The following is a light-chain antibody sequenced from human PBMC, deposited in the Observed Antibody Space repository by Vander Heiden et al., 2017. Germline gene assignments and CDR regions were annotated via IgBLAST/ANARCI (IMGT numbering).Light chain of an antibody. Sequence: DTQMTQSPSSLSASVGDRVTITCRASHSISSYLNWYQQKSWKAPKLLIYAASSLQSGVPSRFSASGSGTDFTLTISSLQPEDFATYYCQLFYCTPRDTFGQGTKLEIK. CDR1: HSISSY. CDR2: AAS. J-gene: IGKJ2*01. V-gene: IGKV1-39*01. CDR3: QLFYCTPRDT.